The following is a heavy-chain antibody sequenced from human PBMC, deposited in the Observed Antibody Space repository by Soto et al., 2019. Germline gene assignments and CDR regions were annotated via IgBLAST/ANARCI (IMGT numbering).Heavy chain of an antibody. CDR2: IYYSGST. Sequence: LSLTSTVSGGSISSGDYYWSWIRQPPGKGLEWIGYIYYSGSTYYNPSLKSRVTISVDTSKNQFSLKLSSVTAADTAVYYCARGGIVVVPAANYYYYYGMDVWGQGTTVTVSS. CDR1: GGSISSGDYY. CDR3: ARGGIVVVPAANYYYYYGMDV. D-gene: IGHD2-2*01. J-gene: IGHJ6*02. V-gene: IGHV4-30-4*01.